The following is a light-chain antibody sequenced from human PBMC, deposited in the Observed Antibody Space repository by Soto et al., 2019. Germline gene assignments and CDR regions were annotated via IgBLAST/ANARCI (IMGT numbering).Light chain of an antibody. CDR3: SSYTSSSSHVV. CDR1: SSDVGGYNY. Sequence: QSALTQPASVSGSPGQSITISCTGTSSDVGGYNYVSWYQQHPGKAPKLMIYDVSNRPSGVSNRFSGSKSGNTASLTISGLQAEDEADDYCSSYTSSSSHVVFGGGTQLTVL. CDR2: DVS. J-gene: IGLJ2*01. V-gene: IGLV2-14*01.